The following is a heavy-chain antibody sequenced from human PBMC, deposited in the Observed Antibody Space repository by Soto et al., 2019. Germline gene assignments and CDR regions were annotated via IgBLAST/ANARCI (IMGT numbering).Heavy chain of an antibody. CDR2: VSYDGSNK. CDR3: ARGGIAVAGFPFDY. CDR1: GFTFSDYA. Sequence: GGSLRLSCAASGFTFSDYAMHWVRQAPGKGLEWVAVVSYDGSNKYYGDSVMGRFTISRDNSKDTFYLQMNSLRDEDAAVYYCARGGIAVAGFPFDYWGQGTLVTVSS. D-gene: IGHD6-19*01. V-gene: IGHV3-30-3*01. J-gene: IGHJ4*02.